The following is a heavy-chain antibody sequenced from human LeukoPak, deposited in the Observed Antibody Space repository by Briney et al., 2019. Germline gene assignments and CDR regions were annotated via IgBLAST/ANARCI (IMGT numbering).Heavy chain of an antibody. CDR1: GFTFSSYG. CDR3: ASMTTVVSSDAFDI. V-gene: IGHV3-30*02. CDR2: IRYDGSNK. D-gene: IGHD4-23*01. Sequence: GGSLRLSCAASGFTFSSYGMHWVRQAPGKGLEWVAFIRYDGSNKYYADSVKGRFTISRDNSKNTLYLQMNSLRAENTAVYYCASMTTVVSSDAFDIWGQGTMVTVSS. J-gene: IGHJ3*02.